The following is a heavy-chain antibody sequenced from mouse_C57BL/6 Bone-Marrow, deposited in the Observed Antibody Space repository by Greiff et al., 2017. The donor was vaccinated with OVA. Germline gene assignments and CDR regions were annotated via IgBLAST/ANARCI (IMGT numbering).Heavy chain of an antibody. D-gene: IGHD2-5*01. Sequence: QVHVKQSGAELVRPGASVTLSCKASGYTFTDYEMHWVKQTPVHGLEWIGAIDPETGGTAYNQKFKGKAILTADKSSSTAYMELRSLTSEDSAVYYCTRGYSNYYAMDYWGQGTSVTGSS. CDR3: TRGYSNYYAMDY. J-gene: IGHJ4*01. V-gene: IGHV1-15*01. CDR1: GYTFTDYE. CDR2: IDPETGGT.